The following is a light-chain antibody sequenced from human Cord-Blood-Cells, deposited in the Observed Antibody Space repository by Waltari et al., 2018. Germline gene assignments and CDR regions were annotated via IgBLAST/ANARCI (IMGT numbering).Light chain of an antibody. Sequence: QSALTQPASVSGSPGQSITISCTGTSSDVGGYNYVSWYKQHPGKAPKLIIYDVSNRPSGVSNRFAGSKSSNTASLTISGLQAEDEADYYCSSYTSSSTHVVFGGGTKLTVL. CDR2: DVS. J-gene: IGLJ2*01. CDR1: SSDVGGYNY. V-gene: IGLV2-14*01. CDR3: SSYTSSSTHVV.